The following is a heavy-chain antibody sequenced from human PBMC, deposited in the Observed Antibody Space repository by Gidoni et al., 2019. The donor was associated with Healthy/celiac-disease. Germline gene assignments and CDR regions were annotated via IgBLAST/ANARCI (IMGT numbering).Heavy chain of an antibody. V-gene: IGHV3-30-3*01. Sequence: AASGFTFSSYAMHWVRQNPGKGLEWVAVISYDGSNKYYADSVKGRFTISRDNSKNTLYLQMNSLRAEDTAVYYCARGLTDWGQGTLVTVSS. CDR2: ISYDGSNK. D-gene: IGHD3-16*01. CDR1: GFTFSSYA. CDR3: ARGLTD. J-gene: IGHJ4*02.